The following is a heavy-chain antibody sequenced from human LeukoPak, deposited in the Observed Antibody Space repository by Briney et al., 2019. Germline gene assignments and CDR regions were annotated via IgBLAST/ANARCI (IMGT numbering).Heavy chain of an antibody. V-gene: IGHV3-23*01. D-gene: IGHD3-3*01. J-gene: IGHJ4*02. CDR3: AVGYYDFWSGYHY. CDR2: ISSGYST. Sequence: GGSLRLSCAASGFTFSTYAMTWVRQAPGAGLEWVSAISSGYSTYYADSVKGRFTISRDNSKNTLYLQMNSLRAEDTAVYYCAVGYYDFWSGYHYWGQGTLVTVSS. CDR1: GFTFSTYA.